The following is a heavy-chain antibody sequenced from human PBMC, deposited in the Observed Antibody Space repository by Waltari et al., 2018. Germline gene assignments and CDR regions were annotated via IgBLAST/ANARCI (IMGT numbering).Heavy chain of an antibody. J-gene: IGHJ4*02. V-gene: IGHV3-21*01. D-gene: IGHD6-13*01. CDR2: ISSGGTYI. CDR1: GFPFSSYS. Sequence: DVQLVESGGGLVKPGVSLGPSFAASGFPFSSYSMHWVRQAPGKGLEWVASISSGGTYIYYTYSVKGRFTISRGSVTDSLYLQMNSLRVEDTATYFCVRSTSWRYYFDTWGQGTLVAVSS. CDR3: VRSTSWRYYFDT.